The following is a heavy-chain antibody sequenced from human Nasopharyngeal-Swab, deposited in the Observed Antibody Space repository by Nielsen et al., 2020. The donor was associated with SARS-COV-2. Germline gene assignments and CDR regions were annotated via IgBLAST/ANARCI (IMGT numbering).Heavy chain of an antibody. CDR3: AGVDTAMVRFDP. Sequence: ASVKVSCKASGYTFTSYGISWVRQAPGQGLEWMGWISAYNGNTNYAQKFQERVTITRDMSTSTAYMELSSLRSEDTAVYYCAGVDTAMVRFDPWGQGTLVTVSS. CDR2: ISAYNGNT. J-gene: IGHJ5*02. V-gene: IGHV1-18*01. CDR1: GYTFTSYG. D-gene: IGHD5-18*01.